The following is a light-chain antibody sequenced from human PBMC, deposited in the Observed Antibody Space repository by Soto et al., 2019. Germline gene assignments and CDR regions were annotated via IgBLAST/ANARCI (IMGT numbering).Light chain of an antibody. CDR1: SSDVGGYNY. J-gene: IGLJ1*01. Sequence: QSVLTQPASVSGSPGQSITISCTGTSSDVGGYNYVSWYQQHPGKAPKLMIYEVVQRPSGVPDRFSGSKSGNTASLTVSGLQAADEADYFCKSYAGSNTYVFGTGTK. CDR3: KSYAGSNTYV. CDR2: EVV. V-gene: IGLV2-8*01.